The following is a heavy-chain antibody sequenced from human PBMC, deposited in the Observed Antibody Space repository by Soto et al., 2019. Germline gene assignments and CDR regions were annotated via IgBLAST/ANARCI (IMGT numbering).Heavy chain of an antibody. Sequence: AASVKVSCKASGFTFTSSALQWVRQAPAQRLEWIGWIVVASGNTNYAQKFQERVTITRDRSTSTAYMELSNLRSEDTAGYYCAAVGYYGGNTRSYYFDYWGQGTLVTVSS. CDR1: GFTFTSSA. D-gene: IGHD3-22*01. J-gene: IGHJ4*02. CDR3: AAVGYYGGNTRSYYFDY. CDR2: IVVASGNT. V-gene: IGHV1-58*01.